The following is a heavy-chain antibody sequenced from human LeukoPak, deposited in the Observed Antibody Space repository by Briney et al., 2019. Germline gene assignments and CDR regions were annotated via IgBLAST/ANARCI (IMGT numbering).Heavy chain of an antibody. V-gene: IGHV3-30*18. CDR3: AKTSTRGSSGWYDY. Sequence: GGSLRLSCAASGFTFSSYGMHWVRQAPGKGLEWVAVISYDGSNKYYADSVKGRFTISRDNSKNTLYLQMNSLRAEDTAVYYCAKTSTRGSSGWYDYWGQGTLVTVSS. J-gene: IGHJ4*02. CDR1: GFTFSSYG. CDR2: ISYDGSNK. D-gene: IGHD6-19*01.